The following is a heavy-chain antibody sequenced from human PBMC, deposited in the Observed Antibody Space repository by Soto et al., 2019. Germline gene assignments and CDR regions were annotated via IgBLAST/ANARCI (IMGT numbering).Heavy chain of an antibody. CDR3: ARDSLLRYNWNDERGYCGMDV. V-gene: IGHV1-69*13. D-gene: IGHD1-20*01. CDR2: IIPIFGTA. CDR1: GGTFSSYA. Sequence: SVKVSCKASGGTFSSYAISWVRQAPGQGLEWMGGIIPIFGTANYAQKFQGRVTITADESTSTAYMELSSLRSEDTAVYYCARDSLLRYNWNDERGYCGMDVWGQGTTVTVSS. J-gene: IGHJ6*02.